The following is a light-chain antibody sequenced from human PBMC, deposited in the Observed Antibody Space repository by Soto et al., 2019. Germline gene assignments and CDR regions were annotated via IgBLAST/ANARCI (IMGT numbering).Light chain of an antibody. CDR3: QYHGSSPIT. CDR1: QSVSSSY. CDR2: AAS. Sequence: IVFAQSSRTLSFSPGERATPSCRASQSVSSSYLAWYQQKPGQAPRLLIFAASSRASGIPDRFSGSGSGTDFTLTISRLEPEDFALFYCQYHGSSPITFGQGTRLEIK. J-gene: IGKJ5*01. V-gene: IGKV3-20*01.